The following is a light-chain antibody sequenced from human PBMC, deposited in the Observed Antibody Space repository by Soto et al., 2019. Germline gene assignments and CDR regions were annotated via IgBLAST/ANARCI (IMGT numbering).Light chain of an antibody. Sequence: DVVMTQSPHSLPVTLGQPASISCWSSQSLLYSDGNTYLSWFQQRPGQSPRRLIYKVSNWDSWVPERFSGSGSGTDFTLNISRVEAEDVGVYYCMQGTHWPYTFGQGTKLEIK. CDR1: QSLLYSDGNTY. CDR3: MQGTHWPYT. J-gene: IGKJ2*01. CDR2: KVS. V-gene: IGKV2D-30*01.